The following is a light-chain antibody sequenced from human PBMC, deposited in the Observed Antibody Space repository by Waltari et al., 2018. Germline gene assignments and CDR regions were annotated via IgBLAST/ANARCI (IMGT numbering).Light chain of an antibody. CDR2: GAS. J-gene: IGKJ1*01. V-gene: IGKV3-20*01. CDR1: QTVTGSY. CDR3: QDSAT. Sequence: EIVLTQSPGTLSLSPGERATLACRAIQTVTGSYLAWYQQKPGQAPRLLIYGASIRATGIPDRFSGSGSGTDFTLTISRLEPEDFAVYYCQDSATFGQGTKVEIK.